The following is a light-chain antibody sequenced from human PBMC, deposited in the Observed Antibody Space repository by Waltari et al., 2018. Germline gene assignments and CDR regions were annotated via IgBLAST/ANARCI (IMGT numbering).Light chain of an antibody. CDR3: QQYDSSTT. V-gene: IGKV3-20*01. Sequence: DIVLTQSPGTLSLSPGERATLSCRASQSISNDYLAWYQQKPGQAPRLLIYGASTSATGVPDRFSGSGSGTDFTLTISRLEPEDFAVYFCQQYDSSTTFGQGTKMDIK. CDR2: GAS. J-gene: IGKJ1*01. CDR1: QSISNDY.